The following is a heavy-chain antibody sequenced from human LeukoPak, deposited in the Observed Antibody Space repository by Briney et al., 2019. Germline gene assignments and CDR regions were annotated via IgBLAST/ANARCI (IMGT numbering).Heavy chain of an antibody. CDR2: IYYSGNT. V-gene: IGHV4-39*01. J-gene: IGHJ4*02. CDR3: ARQTGSGLFILP. CDR1: GVSISSSNSY. Sequence: PSETLSLTCTVSGVSISSSNSYWGWIRQPPGKVLEWLGSIYYSGNTYYNASLKSQVSISIDTSKNRFSLRLTSVTAADSAVYYCARQTGSGLFILPGGQGTLVTVSS. D-gene: IGHD3/OR15-3a*01.